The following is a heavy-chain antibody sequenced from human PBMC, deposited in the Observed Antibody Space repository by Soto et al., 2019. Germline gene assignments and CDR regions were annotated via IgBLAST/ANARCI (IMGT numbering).Heavy chain of an antibody. CDR3: AREGDIVDAFDI. CDR1: GYTFTSYA. Sequence: QVQLVQSGAEVKKPGASVKVSCKASGYTFTSYAMHWVRQAPGQRLEWMGWINAGNGNTKYSQKFQGRVTITRDTSASTAYMELSSLRSEDTAVYYCAREGDIVDAFDIWGQGTMVTASS. J-gene: IGHJ3*02. V-gene: IGHV1-3*01. D-gene: IGHD2-15*01. CDR2: INAGNGNT.